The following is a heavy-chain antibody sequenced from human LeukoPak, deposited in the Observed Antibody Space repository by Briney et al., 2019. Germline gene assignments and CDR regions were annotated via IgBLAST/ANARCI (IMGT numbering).Heavy chain of an antibody. V-gene: IGHV5-51*01. CDR1: EYSFATYW. J-gene: IGHJ4*02. D-gene: IGHD1-26*01. CDR2: IYPSDSDT. Sequence: GGSLKISSQGSEYSFATYWIAWLRQMPGKGLEWMGIIYPSDSDTRYSPSFQGQVTISADKSIKTAYLQWSSLKASDTAMYYCASPLQGIVGATGFDYWGQGTLVTVSS. CDR3: ASPLQGIVGATGFDY.